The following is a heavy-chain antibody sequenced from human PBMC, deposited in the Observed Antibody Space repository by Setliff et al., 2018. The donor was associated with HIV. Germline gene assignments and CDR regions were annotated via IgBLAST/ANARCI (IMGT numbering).Heavy chain of an antibody. CDR1: GGSFSDYY. CDR3: ARDSRYYAPYYYYYYMDV. CDR2: IHYSGNT. D-gene: IGHD2-2*01. Sequence: SETLSLTCTVSGGSFSDYYWSWIRQPPGKGLEWIGSIHYSGNTYYSPSLKSRVTISEDTSKNQFSLKLSSVTAADTAVYYCARDSRYYAPYYYYYYMDVWGKGTTVTVSS. J-gene: IGHJ6*03. V-gene: IGHV4-39*07.